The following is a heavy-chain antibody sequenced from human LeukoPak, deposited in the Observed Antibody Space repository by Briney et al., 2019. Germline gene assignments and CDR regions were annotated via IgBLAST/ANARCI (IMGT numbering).Heavy chain of an antibody. D-gene: IGHD3-3*01. CDR1: GYTFTSYG. CDR2: ISAYNGNT. CDR3: ARGTIFGVVIFGFDY. Sequence: ASVKVSCKASGYTFTSYGISWVRQAPGQGLEWMGWISAYNGNTNYAQKLQGRVTMTTDTSTSTAYMELRSLRSDDTAVYYCARGTIFGVVIFGFDYWGQGTLVTVSS. V-gene: IGHV1-18*01. J-gene: IGHJ4*02.